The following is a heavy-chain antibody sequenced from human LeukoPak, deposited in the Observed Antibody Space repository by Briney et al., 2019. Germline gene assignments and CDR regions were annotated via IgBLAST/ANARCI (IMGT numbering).Heavy chain of an antibody. CDR1: GYTFTSYD. V-gene: IGHV1-8*01. D-gene: IGHD4-23*01. J-gene: IGHJ6*02. CDR3: AREPLEEVTPGNGMDV. Sequence: GASVKVSCKASGYTFTSYDINWVRQATGQGLEWMGWMNPNSGNTGYAQKFQGWVTMTRDTSISTAYMELSRLRSDDTAVYYCAREPLEEVTPGNGMDVWGQGTTVTVSS. CDR2: MNPNSGNT.